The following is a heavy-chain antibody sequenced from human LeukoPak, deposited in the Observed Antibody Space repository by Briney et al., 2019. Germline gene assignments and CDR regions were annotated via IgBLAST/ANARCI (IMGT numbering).Heavy chain of an antibody. Sequence: PSETLSLTCAVSGDSVSGSFWWSWVRQPPHKGLEWIGEIHHSGSSNYNPSLESRVIISLDGSRNLLSLELSSVTAADTAVYYCVRHSGWYFGYWGQGTLVTVSS. V-gene: IGHV4-4*02. J-gene: IGHJ4*02. CDR3: VRHSGWYFGY. D-gene: IGHD6-19*01. CDR2: IHHSGSS. CDR1: GDSVSGSFW.